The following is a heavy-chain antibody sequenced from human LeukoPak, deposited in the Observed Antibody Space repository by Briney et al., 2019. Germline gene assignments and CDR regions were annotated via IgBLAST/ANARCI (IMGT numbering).Heavy chain of an antibody. CDR3: AREDYNILTGSGDNWFDP. V-gene: IGHV4-59*01. Sequence: SETLSLTCTVSGCSISSYYWSWIRQSPGKGLEWIGYIYDSGSTNYNPSLESRVTISVDTSRSQFSLKLSSVTAADTAVYCCAREDYNILTGSGDNWFDPWGQGTLVTVSS. D-gene: IGHD3-9*01. J-gene: IGHJ5*02. CDR2: IYDSGST. CDR1: GCSISSYY.